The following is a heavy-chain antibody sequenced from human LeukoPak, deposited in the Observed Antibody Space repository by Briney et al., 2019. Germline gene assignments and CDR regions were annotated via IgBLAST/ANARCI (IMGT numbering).Heavy chain of an antibody. J-gene: IGHJ4*02. CDR1: GYSVSHGYY. CDR2: IYHSGST. D-gene: IGHD2-21*01. V-gene: IGHV4-38-2*02. Sequence: SETLSLTCTVSGYSVSHGYYWAWIRQPPGKGLEWIGEIYHSGSTNYNPSLKSRVTISVDKSKNQFSLKLSSVTAADTAVYYCARAPAYCGGDCAYYFDYWGQGTLVTVSS. CDR3: ARAPAYCGGDCAYYFDY.